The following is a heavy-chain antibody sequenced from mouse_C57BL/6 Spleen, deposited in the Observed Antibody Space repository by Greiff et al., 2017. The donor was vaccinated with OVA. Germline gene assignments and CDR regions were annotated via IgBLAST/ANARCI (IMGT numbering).Heavy chain of an antibody. D-gene: IGHD1-1*01. CDR3: TGSSSYYFDY. Sequence: EVKLVESGGGLVQPGGSMKLSCAASGFTFSDAWMDWVRQSPEKGLEWVAEIRNKANNHATYYAESVKGRFTISRDDSKSSIYLQLNSLRAEDTGIYYCTGSSSYYFDYWGQGTTLTVSS. CDR2: IRNKANNHAT. CDR1: GFTFSDAW. V-gene: IGHV6-6*01. J-gene: IGHJ2*01.